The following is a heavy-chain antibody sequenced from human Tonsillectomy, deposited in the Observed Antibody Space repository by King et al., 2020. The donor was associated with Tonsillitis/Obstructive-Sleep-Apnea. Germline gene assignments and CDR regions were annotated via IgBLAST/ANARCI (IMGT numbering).Heavy chain of an antibody. D-gene: IGHD4-11*01. CDR1: GGSISSSSYY. CDR2: IYCSGDY. V-gene: IGHV4-39*01. CDR3: ARPNTVTNGYYFDY. Sequence: LQLQESGPGLVKPSETLSLTCSVSGGSISSSSYYWGWIRQPPGKGLEWIGSIYCSGDYYYNPALKSRVTISVDTSKNQFSLKLSSVTAADTAVYYCARPNTVTNGYYFDYWGQGTLVTVSS. J-gene: IGHJ4*02.